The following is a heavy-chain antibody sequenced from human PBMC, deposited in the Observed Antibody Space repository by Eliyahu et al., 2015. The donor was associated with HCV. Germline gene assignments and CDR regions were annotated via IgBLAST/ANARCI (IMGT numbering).Heavy chain of an antibody. Sequence: EVQLVESGGGLVQPGRSLRLSCAASGFXFDDYAMHWVRQAPGKGLEWVSGISWNSGSIGYADSVKGRFTISRDNAKNSLYLQMNSLRAEDTALYYCAKSDGVTTVTPVDYWGQGTLVTVSS. D-gene: IGHD4-17*01. J-gene: IGHJ4*02. CDR3: AKSDGVTTVTPVDY. CDR1: GFXFDDYA. V-gene: IGHV3-9*01. CDR2: ISWNSGSI.